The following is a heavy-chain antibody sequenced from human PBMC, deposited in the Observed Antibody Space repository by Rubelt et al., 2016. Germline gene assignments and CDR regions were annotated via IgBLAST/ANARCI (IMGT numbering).Heavy chain of an antibody. V-gene: IGHV2-5*02. CDR3: AHIANTVTFEWFDP. CDR2: VYWDDAK. D-gene: IGHD4-17*01. J-gene: IGHJ5*02. Sequence: QITLKESGPALVKPTQTLTLTCTFSGFSLATNGVGVAWIRQPPGKALEWLSLVYWDDAKRYSPSLKSRLTVTKDTSKNQVVLTMTNMDPVDTATYYCAHIANTVTFEWFDPWGQGTLVTVSS. CDR1: GFSLATNGVG.